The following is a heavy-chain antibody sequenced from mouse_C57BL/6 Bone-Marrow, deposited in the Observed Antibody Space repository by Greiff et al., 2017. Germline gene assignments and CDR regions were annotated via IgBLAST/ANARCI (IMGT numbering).Heavy chain of an antibody. CDR1: GFSLSTFGMG. V-gene: IGHV8-8*01. CDR2: IWWDDAK. D-gene: IGHD1-1*02. CDR3: ATRGSYFFAY. J-gene: IGHJ3*01. Sequence: QVTLKVSGPGLLQPSQTLILTCSFSGFSLSTFGMGVGWIRQPSGQGLEWLAHIWWDDAKYYNPALKSRLTISKDTSKNQVFLKIANVDTADTSTYYCATRGSYFFAYWGQGTRVTVSA.